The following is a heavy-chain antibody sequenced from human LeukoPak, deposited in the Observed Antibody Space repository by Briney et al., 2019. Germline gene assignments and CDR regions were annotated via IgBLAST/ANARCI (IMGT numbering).Heavy chain of an antibody. CDR1: GFTFSSYA. D-gene: IGHD3-16*01. CDR3: AKDIGGSGAY. V-gene: IGHV3-23*01. J-gene: IGHJ4*02. Sequence: GGSLRLSCTASGFTFSSYAMNWVRQAPGKGLEWVSGIGAGGTFTYYADSVKGRFTISRDNSRNTLYLQMNSLRTDDTAVYYCAKDIGGSGAYWGQGTLVTVSS. CDR2: IGAGGTFT.